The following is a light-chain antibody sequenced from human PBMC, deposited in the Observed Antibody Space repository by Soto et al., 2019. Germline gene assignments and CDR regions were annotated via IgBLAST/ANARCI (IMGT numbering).Light chain of an antibody. J-gene: IGKJ4*01. CDR1: QTVNSN. Sequence: EIVMTQSPATLSVSPGERATLSCRASQTVNSNLAWYQKKPGQAPRLLIYGASTRAPSIPARFSGSGSGTEFTLTISSLQSEDFAVYYCQQYNNWPPLTFGGGTKVEIK. CDR2: GAS. CDR3: QQYNNWPPLT. V-gene: IGKV3D-15*01.